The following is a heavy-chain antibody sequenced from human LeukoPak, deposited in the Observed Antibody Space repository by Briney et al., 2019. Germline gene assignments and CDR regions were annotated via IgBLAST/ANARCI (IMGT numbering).Heavy chain of an antibody. V-gene: IGHV4-4*07. CDR3: ARASHYYDSSGYYYVRAFDI. D-gene: IGHD3-22*01. J-gene: IGHJ3*02. Sequence: PSETLSLTCTVSGGSISSYYWSWIRQPAGKGLEWIWRISTSGSTNYNPSLKSRVTTSVDTSNNQFSLKLSSVTAADTAVYYCARASHYYDSSGYYYVRAFDIWGQGTMVTVSS. CDR2: ISTSGST. CDR1: GGSISSYY.